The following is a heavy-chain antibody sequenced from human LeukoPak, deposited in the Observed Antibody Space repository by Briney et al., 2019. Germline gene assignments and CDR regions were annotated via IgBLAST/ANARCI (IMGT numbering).Heavy chain of an antibody. Sequence: SETLSLTCTVSGYSISSGYYWGWIRQPPGKGLEWIGSIYHSGSTYYNPSLKSRVTISVDTSKNQFSLKLSSVTAADTAVYYCARDGNRGYWGQGTLVTVSS. CDR1: GYSISSGYY. CDR3: ARDGNRGY. V-gene: IGHV4-38-2*02. D-gene: IGHD1-14*01. J-gene: IGHJ4*02. CDR2: IYHSGST.